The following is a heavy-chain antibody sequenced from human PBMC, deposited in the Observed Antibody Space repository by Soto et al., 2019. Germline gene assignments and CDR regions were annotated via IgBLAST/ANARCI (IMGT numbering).Heavy chain of an antibody. CDR2: IWYDGSNK. D-gene: IGHD3-9*01. Sequence: GGSLRLSCAASGFTFSSYGMHWVRQAPGKGLEWVAVIWYDGSNKYYADSGKGRFTISRDNSKNTLYLQMNSLRAEDTAVYYCARDNDITISLPTLDYWGQGTLVTVSS. V-gene: IGHV3-33*01. J-gene: IGHJ4*02. CDR1: GFTFSSYG. CDR3: ARDNDITISLPTLDY.